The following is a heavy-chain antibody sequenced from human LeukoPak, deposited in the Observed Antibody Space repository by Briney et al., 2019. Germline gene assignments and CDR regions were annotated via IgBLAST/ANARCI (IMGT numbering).Heavy chain of an antibody. Sequence: HGESLKISCKGSGYSFTSYWIGWVRQMPGKGLEWMGIIYPGDSDTRYSPSFQGQVTISADKSISTAYLQWSSLKASDTAMYYCATHPSIAAAGSPVDYWGQGTLVTVSS. CDR1: GYSFTSYW. CDR3: ATHPSIAAAGSPVDY. V-gene: IGHV5-51*01. D-gene: IGHD6-13*01. J-gene: IGHJ4*02. CDR2: IYPGDSDT.